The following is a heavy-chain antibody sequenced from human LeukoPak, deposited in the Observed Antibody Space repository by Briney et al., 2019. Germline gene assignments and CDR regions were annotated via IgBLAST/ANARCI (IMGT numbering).Heavy chain of an antibody. J-gene: IGHJ4*02. CDR3: ASQTRIYGDYLIDY. CDR2: ISAYNGNT. CDR1: GYTFTSYG. V-gene: IGHV1-18*01. Sequence: ASVKVSCKASGYTFTSYGISWVRQAPGQGLEWMGWISAYNGNTNYAQKLQGRVTMTTDTSTSTAYMELGSLRSDDTAVYYCASQTRIYGDYLIDYWGQGTLVTVSS. D-gene: IGHD4-17*01.